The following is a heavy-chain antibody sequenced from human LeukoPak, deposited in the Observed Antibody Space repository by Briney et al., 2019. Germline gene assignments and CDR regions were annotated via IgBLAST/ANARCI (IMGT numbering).Heavy chain of an antibody. J-gene: IGHJ6*03. D-gene: IGHD3-10*01. Sequence: GGSLRLSCAASGFTFSDYYMSWIRQAPGKGLEWVSYISSSGSTIYYADSVKGRFTISRDNAKNSLYLQMNSLRAEDTAVYYCARESGPLWFGDSTYYMDVWGKGTTVTVSS. V-gene: IGHV3-11*04. CDR2: ISSSGSTI. CDR3: ARESGPLWFGDSTYYMDV. CDR1: GFTFSDYY.